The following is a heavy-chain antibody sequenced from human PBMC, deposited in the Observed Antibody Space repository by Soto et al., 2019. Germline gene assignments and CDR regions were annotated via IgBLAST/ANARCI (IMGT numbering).Heavy chain of an antibody. CDR2: ISAYNGNT. V-gene: IGHV1-18*01. J-gene: IGHJ6*02. Sequence: QVQLVQSGSEVKKPGASVEVSCKASGYTFTSYGFSWVRQAPGQGLEWMGWISAYNGNTNYAQKLQGRVTMTTDTSTSTAYMEVRGLRSDDTAVYYCARAGLGVPGTGYGMDVWGQGTTVTVSS. CDR3: ARAGLGVPGTGYGMDV. D-gene: IGHD6-19*01. CDR1: GYTFTSYG.